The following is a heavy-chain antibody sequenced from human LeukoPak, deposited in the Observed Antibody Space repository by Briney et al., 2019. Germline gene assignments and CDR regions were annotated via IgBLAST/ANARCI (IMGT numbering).Heavy chain of an antibody. CDR3: ARGLFASGSYYNFFDY. CDR2: IFNGGST. J-gene: IGHJ4*02. D-gene: IGHD3-10*01. CDR1: GFTVSSKY. Sequence: QPGGSLRLSYAASGFTVSSKYMSWVRQAPGKGLEWVSVIFNGGSTYYADSVKGRFTISTDNSKNMLYLQMNSLRAEDTAVYYCARGLFASGSYYNFFDYWAQGTLVTVSS. V-gene: IGHV3-66*01.